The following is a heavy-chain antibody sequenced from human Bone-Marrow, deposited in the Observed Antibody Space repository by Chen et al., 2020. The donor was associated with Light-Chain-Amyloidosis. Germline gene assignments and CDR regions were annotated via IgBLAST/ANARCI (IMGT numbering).Heavy chain of an antibody. CDR1: GFTFSSYA. V-gene: IGHV3-23*04. CDR3: AKWGPYYYDSSGYYDTDAFDI. D-gene: IGHD3-22*01. J-gene: IGHJ3*02. Sequence: EVQLVESGGGLVQPGGSLRLSCAASGFTFSSYAMRWVRQAPGKGLEWVSAISGSGGSTYYADSVKGRFTISRDNSKNTLYLQMNSLRAEDTAVYYCAKWGPYYYDSSGYYDTDAFDIWGQGTIVTVSS. CDR2: ISGSGGST.